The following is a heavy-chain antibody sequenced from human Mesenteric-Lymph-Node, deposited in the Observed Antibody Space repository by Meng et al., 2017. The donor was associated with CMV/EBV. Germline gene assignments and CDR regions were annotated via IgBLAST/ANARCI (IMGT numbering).Heavy chain of an antibody. D-gene: IGHD6-19*01. V-gene: IGHV4-61*01. CDR2: IYYSGST. Sequence: SETLSLTCTVSGGPVSSGSYLWSWIRQPPGKGLEWIGYIYYSGSTNYNPSLKSRVTISIDTSKNQFSLKLSSVTAADTAVYYCARRGTAVGDGRDVWGQGTTVTVSS. CDR1: GGPVSSGSYL. J-gene: IGHJ6*02. CDR3: ARRGTAVGDGRDV.